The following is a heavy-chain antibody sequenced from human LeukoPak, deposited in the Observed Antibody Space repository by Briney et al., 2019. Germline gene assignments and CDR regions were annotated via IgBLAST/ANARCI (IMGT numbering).Heavy chain of an antibody. Sequence: SETLSLTCAVYGGSFNGYHWSWIRQPPGKGLEWIGEINHIGSTNYNPPLKSRVTISVETSKNQFSLKLSSVTAADTAVYYCARTSVVPAAIGNYYYGMDVWGQGTTVTVSS. CDR2: INHIGST. J-gene: IGHJ6*02. CDR1: GGSFNGYH. CDR3: ARTSVVPAAIGNYYYGMDV. D-gene: IGHD2-2*01. V-gene: IGHV4-34*01.